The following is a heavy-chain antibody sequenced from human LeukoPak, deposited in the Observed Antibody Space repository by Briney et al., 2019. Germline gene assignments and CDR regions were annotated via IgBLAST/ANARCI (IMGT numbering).Heavy chain of an antibody. Sequence: SETLSLICTVSGGSISSYYWSWIRQPPGKGLEWIGYIYYSGSTNYNPSLKSRVTISVDTSKNQFSLKLSSVTAADTAVYYCAREKLRYFSEVGDSAFDIWGQGTMVTVSS. J-gene: IGHJ3*02. D-gene: IGHD3-9*01. CDR2: IYYSGST. CDR1: GGSISSYY. V-gene: IGHV4-59*01. CDR3: AREKLRYFSEVGDSAFDI.